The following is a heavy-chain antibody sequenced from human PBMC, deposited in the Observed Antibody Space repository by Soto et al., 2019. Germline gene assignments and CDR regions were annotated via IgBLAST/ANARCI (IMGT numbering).Heavy chain of an antibody. V-gene: IGHV1-2*04. J-gene: IGHJ6*02. Sequence: GASVKVSCKASGYTFAGYYMHWVRQAPGQGLEWMGWINPNGGGTNYAQKFQGWVTMTRDTSISTAYMELSRLRSDDTAVYYCARDGYLAAGTTPERGAYYYGMDVWGQGTTLTVSS. CDR3: ARDGYLAAGTTPERGAYYYGMDV. CDR2: INPNGGGT. D-gene: IGHD6-13*01. CDR1: GYTFAGYY.